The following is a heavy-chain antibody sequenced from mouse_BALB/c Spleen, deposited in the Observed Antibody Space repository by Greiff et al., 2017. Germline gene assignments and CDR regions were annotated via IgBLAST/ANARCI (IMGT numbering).Heavy chain of an antibody. J-gene: IGHJ4*01. CDR1: GFTFSSYY. CDR3: AGGCYCDRSEYYGMDY. V-gene: IGHV5-6-5*01. CDR2: INSNGGST. Sequence: EVKLMESGGGLVKPGGSLKLSCAASGFTFSSYYMSWVRQTPEKRLELVAAINSNGGSTYYPDSVKGRCTIPRDNARNILYLQMSSLRSEDTAMYYCAGGCYCDRSEYYGMDYWGQGTLVTVSA. D-gene: IGHD1-1*01.